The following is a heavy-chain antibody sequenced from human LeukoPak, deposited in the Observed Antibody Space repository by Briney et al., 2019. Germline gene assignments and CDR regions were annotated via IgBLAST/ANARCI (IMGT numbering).Heavy chain of an antibody. CDR1: GFTFSDYY. CDR3: ARGRAYYDILTGYHDY. CDR2: ISSSGSTI. J-gene: IGHJ4*02. V-gene: IGHV3-11*01. D-gene: IGHD3-9*01. Sequence: PGGSLRLSCAASGFTFSDYYMSWIRQAPWKGLEWVSYISSSGSTIYYADSVKGRFTISRDNAKNSLYLQMNSLRAEDTAVYYCARGRAYYDILTGYHDYWGQGTLVTVSS.